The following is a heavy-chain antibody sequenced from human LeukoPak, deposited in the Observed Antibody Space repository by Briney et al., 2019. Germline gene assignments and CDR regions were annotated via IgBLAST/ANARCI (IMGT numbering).Heavy chain of an antibody. J-gene: IGHJ6*03. D-gene: IGHD2-15*01. V-gene: IGHV3-9*01. CDR3: AKNNGGPAHYNFYSMDF. CDR1: GFTFDDYA. CDR2: VSWNSGII. Sequence: AGGSLRLSCAASGFTFDDYAMHWVRQAPGKGLEWVSGVSWNSGIIGYADSVKGRFTISRDNAKNSLYLQMNSLRIEGTALYYCAKNNGGPAHYNFYSMDFWGKGTTVTVSS.